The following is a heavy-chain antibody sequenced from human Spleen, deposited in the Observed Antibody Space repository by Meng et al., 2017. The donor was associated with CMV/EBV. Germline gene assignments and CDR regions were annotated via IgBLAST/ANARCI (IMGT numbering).Heavy chain of an antibody. CDR3: ARDGGFGRNHHYGSGTYTSYLDF. J-gene: IGHJ4*02. D-gene: IGHD3-10*01. V-gene: IGHV3-30-3*01. CDR1: GFTFSSHA. Sequence: GESLKISCAASGFTFSSHAVHWVRQAPGKGLEWVAVISFDGTGKYYADSVKGRFTISRDNSENTLYLEMNSLRSEDTAVYYCARDGGFGRNHHYGSGTYTSYLDFWGQGTLVTVSS. CDR2: ISFDGTGK.